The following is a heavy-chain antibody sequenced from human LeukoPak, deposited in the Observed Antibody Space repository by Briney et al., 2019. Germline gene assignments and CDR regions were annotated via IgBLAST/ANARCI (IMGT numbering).Heavy chain of an antibody. CDR3: ARGRDTAMVFDY. V-gene: IGHV1-69*06. Sequence: ASVKVSCKSSGGTFSSYAISWVRQAPGQGLEWMGGIIPIFGTGNYAQKFQGRVTITADKSTSTAYMALSSLRSEDTAVYYCARGRDTAMVFDYWGQGTLVTVSS. CDR2: IIPIFGTG. J-gene: IGHJ4*02. D-gene: IGHD5-18*01. CDR1: GGTFSSYA.